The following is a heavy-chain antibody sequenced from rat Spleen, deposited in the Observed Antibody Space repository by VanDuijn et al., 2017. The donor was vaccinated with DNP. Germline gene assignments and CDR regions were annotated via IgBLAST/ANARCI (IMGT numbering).Heavy chain of an antibody. J-gene: IGHJ4*01. CDR3: ARQGITMMVMGVMDA. V-gene: IGHV3-1*01. CDR1: GYSITSNY. CDR2: ISYSGST. Sequence: EVQLQESGPGLVKPSLSLSLTCSVTGYSITSNYWGWIRKFPGNKMEWMGYISYSGSTTYNPSLRSRISITRDTSNNQFFLQLNSVTTEDTATYYCARQGITMMVMGVMDAWGQGTSVTVSS. D-gene: IGHD1-12*03.